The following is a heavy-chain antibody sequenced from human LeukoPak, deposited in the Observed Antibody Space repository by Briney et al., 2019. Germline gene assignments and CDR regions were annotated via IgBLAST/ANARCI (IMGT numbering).Heavy chain of an antibody. D-gene: IGHD5-18*01. CDR1: GFTFSSYS. V-gene: IGHV3-21*01. CDR2: ISSSSSYI. J-gene: IGHJ4*02. CDR3: ASLQYSYGTGGFDY. Sequence: GGSLRLSCAASGFTFSSYSMNWVRQAPGKGLEWVSSISSSSSYIYYADSVKGRFTISRDNAKNSLYLQMNSLRAEDTAVYYCASLQYSYGTGGFDYWGQGTLVTVSS.